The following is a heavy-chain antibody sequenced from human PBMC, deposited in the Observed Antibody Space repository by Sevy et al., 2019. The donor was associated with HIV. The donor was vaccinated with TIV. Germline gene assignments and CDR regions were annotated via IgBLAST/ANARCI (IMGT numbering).Heavy chain of an antibody. CDR2: INHSGST. Sequence: SETLSLTCAVYGGSFSGYYWSWIRQPPGKGLEWIGEINHSGSTNYNPSLKSRVTISVDTSKNQFSLKLSSVTAADTAVYYCARTIRLEPPHLWGHGTLVTVSS. V-gene: IGHV4-34*01. D-gene: IGHD1-1*01. J-gene: IGHJ4*01. CDR3: ARTIRLEPPHL. CDR1: GGSFSGYY.